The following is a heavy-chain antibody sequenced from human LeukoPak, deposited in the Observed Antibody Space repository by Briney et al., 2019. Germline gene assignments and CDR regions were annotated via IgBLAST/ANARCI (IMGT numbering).Heavy chain of an antibody. J-gene: IGHJ3*02. V-gene: IGHV3-7*05. CDR2: IKQDGSET. Sequence: PGGSLRLSCEASGFTFISYWMSWVRQAPGKGLEWVANIKQDGSETYYVDSVKGRFTISRDNAKNSLYLQMNSLRAEDTAVYYCARWGTYSSSWLGAFDIWGQGTMVTVSS. CDR3: ARWGTYSSSWLGAFDI. D-gene: IGHD6-13*01. CDR1: GFTFISYW.